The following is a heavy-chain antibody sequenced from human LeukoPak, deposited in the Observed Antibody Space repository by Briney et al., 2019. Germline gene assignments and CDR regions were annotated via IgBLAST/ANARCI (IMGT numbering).Heavy chain of an antibody. CDR2: ISSSSSYI. Sequence: PGGSLRLSCAASGFTFSSYSMNWVRQAPGKGLEWVSSISSSSSYIYYADSVKGRFTISRDNAKNSLYLQMNSLRAEDTAVYYCARLYSYGFFHFDYWGQGTLVTVSS. J-gene: IGHJ4*02. CDR1: GFTFSSYS. CDR3: ARLYSYGFFHFDY. D-gene: IGHD5-18*01. V-gene: IGHV3-21*01.